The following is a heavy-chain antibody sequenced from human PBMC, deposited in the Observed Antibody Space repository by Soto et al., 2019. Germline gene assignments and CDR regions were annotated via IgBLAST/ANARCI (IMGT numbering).Heavy chain of an antibody. V-gene: IGHV1-3*01. CDR2: INAGNGNT. CDR1: GYTFTSYA. Sequence: VASVKVSCKASGYTFTSYAMHWVRQAPGQRLEWMGWINAGNGNTKYSQKFQGRVTITRDTSASTAYMELSSLRSEDTAVYYCARDLMATYFDYWGQGTLVTVSS. CDR3: ARDLMATYFDY. J-gene: IGHJ4*02. D-gene: IGHD5-12*01.